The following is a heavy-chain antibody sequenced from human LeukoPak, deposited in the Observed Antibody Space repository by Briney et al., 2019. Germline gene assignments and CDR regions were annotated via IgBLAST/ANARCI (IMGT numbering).Heavy chain of an antibody. D-gene: IGHD5-18*01. J-gene: IGHJ4*02. CDR2: IHYSGST. CDR3: ATLGYSYGTDY. CDR1: GGSISSYY. V-gene: IGHV4-59*08. Sequence: SETLSLTCTVSGGSISSYYWSWIRQPPGKGLEWIGYIHYSGSTHYNPSLKSRVTISVDTSKSQFSLKLSSVTAADTAVYYCATLGYSYGTDYWGQGTLVTVSS.